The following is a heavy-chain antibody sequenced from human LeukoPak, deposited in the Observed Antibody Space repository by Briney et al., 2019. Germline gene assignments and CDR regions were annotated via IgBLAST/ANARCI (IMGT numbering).Heavy chain of an antibody. CDR3: ASQHSYSSSWYSFDY. CDR2: INPSGGST. D-gene: IGHD6-13*01. J-gene: IGHJ4*02. Sequence: ASVKVSCKASGYTFTSYYMHWVRQAPGQGLEWMGIINPSGGSTSYAQKSQGRVTMTRDTSTSTVYMELSSLRSEDTAVYYCASQHSYSSSWYSFDYWGQGTLVTVSS. V-gene: IGHV1-46*01. CDR1: GYTFTSYY.